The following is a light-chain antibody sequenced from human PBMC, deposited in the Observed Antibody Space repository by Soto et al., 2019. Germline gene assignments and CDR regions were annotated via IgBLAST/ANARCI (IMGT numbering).Light chain of an antibody. V-gene: IGLV2-14*01. J-gene: IGLJ1*01. Sequence: ALTQPASVSGSPGQSITISCTGTSSDVGGSDFVSWHQQHPGKAPKLMIYDVSKWPSGVSNRFSGSKSGNTASLTISGLQAEDEADYYCSSYTSSRSYVFGTGTKLTVL. CDR1: SSDVGGSDF. CDR2: DVS. CDR3: SSYTSSRSYV.